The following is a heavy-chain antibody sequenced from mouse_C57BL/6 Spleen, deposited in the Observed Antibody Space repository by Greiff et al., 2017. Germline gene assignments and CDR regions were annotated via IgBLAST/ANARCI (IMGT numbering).Heavy chain of an antibody. V-gene: IGHV5-6*01. CDR3: ARDYSNYHDY. Sequence: EVHLVESGGDLVKPGGSLKLSCAASGFTFSSYGMSWVRQTPDKRLEWVATISSGGSYTYYPDSVKGRFTISRDNAKNTLYLKMSSLKSEDAAMYYCARDYSNYHDYWGKGTTLTVSS. J-gene: IGHJ2*01. CDR1: GFTFSSYG. D-gene: IGHD2-5*01. CDR2: ISSGGSYT.